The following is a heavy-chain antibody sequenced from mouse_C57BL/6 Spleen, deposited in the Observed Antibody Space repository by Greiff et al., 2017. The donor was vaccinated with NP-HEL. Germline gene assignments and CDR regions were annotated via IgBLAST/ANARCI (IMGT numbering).Heavy chain of an antibody. Sequence: LQESGAELAKPGASVKLSCKASGYTFTSYWMHWVKQRPGQGLEWIGYINPSSGYTKYNQKFKDKATVTAYKSYSTAYMQLCSLTYEDSAVYYCAINWEAMDYWGQGTSVTVSS. CDR3: AINWEAMDY. J-gene: IGHJ4*01. D-gene: IGHD4-1*02. CDR2: INPSSGYT. V-gene: IGHV1-7*01. CDR1: GYTFTSYW.